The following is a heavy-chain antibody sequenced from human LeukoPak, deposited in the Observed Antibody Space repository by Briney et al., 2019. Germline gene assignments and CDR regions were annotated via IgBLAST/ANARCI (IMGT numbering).Heavy chain of an antibody. J-gene: IGHJ4*02. CDR3: ARLSGYSYGRIDY. CDR1: GGSISSSSYS. CDR2: IYYSGST. Sequence: SETLSLTCTVSGGSISSSSYSWGWIRQPPGKGLEWIGSIYYSGSTYYNPSLKSRVTISVDTSKNQFSLKLSSVTAADTAVYYCARLSGYSYGRIDYWGQGTLVTVSS. D-gene: IGHD5-18*01. V-gene: IGHV4-39*01.